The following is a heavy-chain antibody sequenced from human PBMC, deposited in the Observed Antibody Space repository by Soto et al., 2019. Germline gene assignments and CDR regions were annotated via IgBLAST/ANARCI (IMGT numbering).Heavy chain of an antibody. Sequence: PSETLSLTCTVSGGSISSYYWSWIRQPPGKGLEWIGYIYYSGSTNYNPSLKSRVTISVDTSKNQFSLKLSSVTAADTAVYYCARAISSSWYGKEWFDPWGQGTLVTVSS. CDR2: IYYSGST. CDR3: ARAISSSWYGKEWFDP. CDR1: GGSISSYY. J-gene: IGHJ5*02. D-gene: IGHD6-13*01. V-gene: IGHV4-59*01.